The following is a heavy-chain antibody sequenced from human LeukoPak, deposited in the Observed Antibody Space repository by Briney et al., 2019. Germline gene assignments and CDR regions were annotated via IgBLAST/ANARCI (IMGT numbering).Heavy chain of an antibody. J-gene: IGHJ6*03. D-gene: IGHD3-10*01. CDR2: ISGSGAST. CDR1: GFTFSIYA. Sequence: GGSLRLSCAASGFTFSIYAMSWVRQAPGKGLEWVSTISGSGASTYYADSVKGRFTISRDNSQNTLYLQMNSLRVEDTAVYYCAKKGSPGYYYYYMGVWGKGTTVTVSS. CDR3: AKKGSPGYYYYYMGV. V-gene: IGHV3-23*01.